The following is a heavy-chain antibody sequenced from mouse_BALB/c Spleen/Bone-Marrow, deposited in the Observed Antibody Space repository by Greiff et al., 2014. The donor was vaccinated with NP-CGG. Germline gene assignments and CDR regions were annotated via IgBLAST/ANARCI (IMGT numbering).Heavy chain of an antibody. D-gene: IGHD2-1*01. J-gene: IGHJ2*01. CDR2: IYPGSGST. CDR1: GYTFTDYV. Sequence: QVQLQQSGPELVKPGASVKMSCKASGYTFTDYVISWVKQRTGQGLEWIGEIYPGSGSTYYNEKFKGKATLTADKSSNTAYMQLSSLTSEDSAVYFCARSKEYYYPFDYWGQGTTLTVPS. V-gene: IGHV1-77*01. CDR3: ARSKEYYYPFDY.